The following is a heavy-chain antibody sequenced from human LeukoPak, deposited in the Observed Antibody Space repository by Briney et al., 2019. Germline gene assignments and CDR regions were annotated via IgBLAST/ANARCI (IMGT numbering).Heavy chain of an antibody. CDR1: GGTFSSYA. D-gene: IGHD5-12*01. V-gene: IGHV1-69*06. CDR3: ARDKGGYSGYVSFDY. Sequence: GSSVKVSCKASGGTFSSYAISWVRQAPGQGLEWMGGIIPIFGTANYAQKFQGRVTITADKSTSTAYMELGSLRSEDTAVYYCARDKGGYSGYVSFDYWGQGTLVTVSS. J-gene: IGHJ4*02. CDR2: IIPIFGTA.